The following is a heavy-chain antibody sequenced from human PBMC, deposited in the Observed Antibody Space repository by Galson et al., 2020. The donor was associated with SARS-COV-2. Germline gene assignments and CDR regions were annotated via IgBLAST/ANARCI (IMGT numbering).Heavy chain of an antibody. CDR2: THYSGSA. CDR3: ARFGLVTVTCSTGGMDV. Sequence: SETLSLTCSVSDDSFRSYFWTWVRQPPGGGLEWIGFTHYSGSASYNPSLKSRVTMSVDTSKNQFSLKLTSVTAADTAVYYCARFGLVTVTCSTGGMDVWGQGTTVTVSS. J-gene: IGHJ6*02. V-gene: IGHV4-59*01. D-gene: IGHD2-21*02. CDR1: DDSFRSYF.